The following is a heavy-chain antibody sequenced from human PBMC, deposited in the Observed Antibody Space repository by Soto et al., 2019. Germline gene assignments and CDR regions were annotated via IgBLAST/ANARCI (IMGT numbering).Heavy chain of an antibody. Sequence: QVPLVQSGAEVKKHGASVKVSCKASGYTFTSYDINWVRQATGQGLEWMGWMNPNSGNTGYAPKFQGRVTMNRNTPIGTADMELSSLRSADTAVYYCARESDYDAECVSAFDVWGQGTMVTVAS. CDR3: ARESDYDAECVSAFDV. J-gene: IGHJ3*01. CDR1: GYTFTSYD. D-gene: IGHD4-17*01. CDR2: MNPNSGNT. V-gene: IGHV1-8*01.